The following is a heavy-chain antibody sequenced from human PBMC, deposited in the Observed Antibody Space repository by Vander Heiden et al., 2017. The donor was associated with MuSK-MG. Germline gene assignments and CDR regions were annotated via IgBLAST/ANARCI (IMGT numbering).Heavy chain of an antibody. CDR3: AREGITIFGVVIRRFDY. J-gene: IGHJ4*02. D-gene: IGHD3-3*01. CDR2: IIPILGIA. V-gene: IGHV1-69*04. CDR1: GGTFSSYA. Sequence: QVQLVQSGAEVKKPGSSVTVSCKASGGTFSSYAISWVRQAPGQGLEWMGGIIPILGIANYAQKFQGRVTITADESTSTAYMELSSLRSEDTAVYYCAREGITIFGVVIRRFDYWGQGTLVTVSS.